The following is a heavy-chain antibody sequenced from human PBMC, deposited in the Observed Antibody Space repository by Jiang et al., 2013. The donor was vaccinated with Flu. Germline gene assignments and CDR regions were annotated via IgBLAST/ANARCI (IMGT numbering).Heavy chain of an antibody. CDR3: ARPRGDYNPNSLRFDY. V-gene: IGHV3-30*01. J-gene: IGHJ4*02. Sequence: SRDNSKNTLYLQMNSLRAEDTAVYYCARPRGDYNPNSLRFDYWGQGTLVTVSS. D-gene: IGHD4-17*01.